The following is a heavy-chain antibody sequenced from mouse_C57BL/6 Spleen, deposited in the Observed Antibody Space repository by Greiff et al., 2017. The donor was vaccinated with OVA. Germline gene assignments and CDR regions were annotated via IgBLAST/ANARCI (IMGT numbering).Heavy chain of an antibody. J-gene: IGHJ2*01. D-gene: IGHD1-1*01. CDR2: IHPSDSDT. CDR3: AISHDYGSSSYDCDD. Sequence: QVQLQQPGAELVKPGASVKVSCKASGYTFTSYWMHWVKQRPGQGLEWIGRIHPSDSDTNYNQKFKGKATLTVAKSSSTAYMQLSRLTSEDSAVYYCAISHDYGSSSYDCDDWGQGTTLTVSS. CDR1: GYTFTSYW. V-gene: IGHV1-74*01.